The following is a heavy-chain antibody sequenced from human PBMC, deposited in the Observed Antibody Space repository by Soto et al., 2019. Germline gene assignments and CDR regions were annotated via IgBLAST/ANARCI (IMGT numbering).Heavy chain of an antibody. CDR1: GGTFSSYA. CDR3: AREVYYDIVTGYSQAKGLDY. CDR2: IIPIFGTA. J-gene: IGHJ4*02. V-gene: IGHV1-69*01. Sequence: QVQLVQSGAEVKKPGSSVKVSCKASGGTFSSYAISWVRQAPGQGLEWMGGIIPIFGTANYAQKFQGRVTITADESTSTAYMELSSMRSEDTAVYYCAREVYYDIVTGYSQAKGLDYWGQGPLVTVSS. D-gene: IGHD3-9*01.